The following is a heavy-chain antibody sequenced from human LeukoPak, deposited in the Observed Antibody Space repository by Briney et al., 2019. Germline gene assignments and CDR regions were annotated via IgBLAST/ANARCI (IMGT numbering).Heavy chain of an antibody. CDR3: AGGIRYNYDFCPFDP. Sequence: SETLSLTCTVSGDSISSDYYWSWFRQHPGKGLEWIAYIYYGGTTYYNPSLESRVSISVDTSKNQFSLSLTSVTAADTAVYYCAGGIRYNYDFCPFDPWGQGTLVTVSS. CDR1: GDSISSDYY. CDR2: IYYGGTT. V-gene: IGHV4-31*03. J-gene: IGHJ5*02. D-gene: IGHD3-3*01.